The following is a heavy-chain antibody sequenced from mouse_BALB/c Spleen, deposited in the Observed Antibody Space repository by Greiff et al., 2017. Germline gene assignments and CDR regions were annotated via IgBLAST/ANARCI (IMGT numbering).Heavy chain of an antibody. D-gene: IGHD2-4*01. Sequence: VQLLQSGPELVKPGASVKISCKASGFTFTDYYMHWVKQSHGKSLEWIGYIYPYNGGTGYNQKFKSKATLSVDNSSSTTYVELRSLTSEDSAVYYYAGGYEYDDGIDYWGQGTAVTVSS. CDR2: IYPYNGGT. V-gene: IGHV1S29*02. J-gene: IGHJ4*01. CDR3: AGGYEYDDGIDY. CDR1: GFTFTDYY.